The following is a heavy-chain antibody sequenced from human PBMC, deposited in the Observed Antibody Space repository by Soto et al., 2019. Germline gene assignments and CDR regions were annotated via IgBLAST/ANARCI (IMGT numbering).Heavy chain of an antibody. Sequence: EVQLVESGEGLVKPGGPLRLSCAASGFTFSNAWMNWVRQAPGKGLEWVGRIRSNADGGTADYAAPVKGRFTFSRDDSQNTLFLQMNSLKTEDTAVYFCTTSISGLVTGHWGQGTLVTVSS. D-gene: IGHD3-3*01. CDR1: GFTFSNAW. J-gene: IGHJ4*02. CDR3: TTSISGLVTGH. V-gene: IGHV3-15*07. CDR2: IRSNADGGTA.